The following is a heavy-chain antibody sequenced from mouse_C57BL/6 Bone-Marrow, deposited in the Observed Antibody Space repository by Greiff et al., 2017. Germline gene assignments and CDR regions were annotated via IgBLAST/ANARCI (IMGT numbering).Heavy chain of an antibody. CDR2: IDPSDSYT. D-gene: IGHD2-4*01. J-gene: IGHJ4*01. V-gene: IGHV1-59*01. CDR1: GYTFTSYW. Sequence: QVQLQQPGAELVRPGTSVKLSCKASGYTFTSYWMHWVKQRPGPGLEWIGVIDPSDSYTNYNQKFKGKATLTVDTSSSTAYMQLSSLTSEDSAVYYCAILYYDYVDAMDDWGQGTSVTVSS. CDR3: AILYYDYVDAMDD.